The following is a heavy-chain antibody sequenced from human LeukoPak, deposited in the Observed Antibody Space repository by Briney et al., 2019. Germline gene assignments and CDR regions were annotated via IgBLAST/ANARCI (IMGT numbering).Heavy chain of an antibody. CDR1: GGSISSSSYS. D-gene: IGHD3-3*01. J-gene: IGHJ3*02. Sequence: PPETLSLTCTVSGGSISSSSYSWGWIRQPPGKGLEWIGSIYYSGSTYYNPSLKSRVTISVDTSKNQLSLNLTSVTAADTAVYYCAKGFMSGDFWSGYYWTMNAFDIWGQGTMVTVSS. V-gene: IGHV4-39*07. CDR3: AKGFMSGDFWSGYYWTMNAFDI. CDR2: IYYSGST.